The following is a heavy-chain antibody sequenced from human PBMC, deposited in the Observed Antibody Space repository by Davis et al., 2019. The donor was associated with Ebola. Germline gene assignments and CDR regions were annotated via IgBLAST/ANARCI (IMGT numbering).Heavy chain of an antibody. CDR3: ARDRDNWNDRGEFDY. Sequence: SRVTISVDTSKNQFSLKLSSVSAADTAVYYCARDRDNWNDRGEFDYWGQGTLVTVSS. D-gene: IGHD1-1*01. J-gene: IGHJ4*02. V-gene: IGHV4-39*07.